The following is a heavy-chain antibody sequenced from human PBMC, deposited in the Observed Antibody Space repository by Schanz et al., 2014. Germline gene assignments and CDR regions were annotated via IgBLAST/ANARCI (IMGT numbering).Heavy chain of an antibody. V-gene: IGHV1-46*03. D-gene: IGHD3-10*01. CDR3: ARDGGEVVRGVIEGVNHYYYGMDV. CDR1: GYTLSAYS. CDR2: VNPSVRGT. Sequence: QVHLVQSGAEVKKPGASLKVSCKASGYTLSAYSLHWVRQAPGQGLEWMGIVNPSVRGTHFAREFQVRVTMTRDTSASTVYMELSSLSSEDTAVYYCARDGGEVVRGVIEGVNHYYYGMDVWGQGTTVTVSS. J-gene: IGHJ6*02.